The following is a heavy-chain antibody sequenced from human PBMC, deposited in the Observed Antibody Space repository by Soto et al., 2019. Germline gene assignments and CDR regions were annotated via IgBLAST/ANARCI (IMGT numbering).Heavy chain of an antibody. V-gene: IGHV4-59*01. CDR1: GGSISNYY. J-gene: IGHJ5*02. CDR2: IHYSGTT. D-gene: IGHD2-2*01. CDR3: TRDMFPEPAAPRGRFDP. Sequence: SETLSLTCTVSGGSISNYYWSWIWQPPGKGLEWIGYIHYSGTTNYNPSLKSRVNMSVDTSKNQFSLKVNSVTAADTAVYYCTRDMFPEPAAPRGRFDPWGQGTLVTVS.